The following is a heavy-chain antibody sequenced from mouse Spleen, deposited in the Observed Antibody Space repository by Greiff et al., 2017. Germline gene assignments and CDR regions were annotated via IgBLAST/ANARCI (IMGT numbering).Heavy chain of an antibody. Sequence: QVQLQQSGPELVKPGASVKISCKASGYSFTSYYIHWVKQRPGQGLEWIGWIYPGSGNTKYNEKFKGKATLTADTSSSTAYMQLSSLTSEDSAVYYCARSASYDFWYFDVWGAGTTVTVSS. J-gene: IGHJ1*01. CDR2: IYPGSGNT. CDR1: GYSFTSYY. V-gene: IGHV1-66*01. CDR3: ARSASYDFWYFDV. D-gene: IGHD2-12*01.